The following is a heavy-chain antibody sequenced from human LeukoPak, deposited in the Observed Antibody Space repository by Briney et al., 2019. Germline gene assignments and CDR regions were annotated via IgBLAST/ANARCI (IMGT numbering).Heavy chain of an antibody. D-gene: IGHD2-2*01. J-gene: IGHJ5*02. CDR3: ARRLTQYDCFDP. CDR1: GDSVSSNSVT. CDR2: TYYRSTWYY. Sequence: SQTLSLTCAISGDSVSSNSVTWNWIRQSPSRGLEWLVRTYYRSTWYYDYAVSVRGRITVNPDTSKNQFSLHLNSVTPEDTAVYYCARRLTQYDCFDPWGQGTLVTVSS. V-gene: IGHV6-1*01.